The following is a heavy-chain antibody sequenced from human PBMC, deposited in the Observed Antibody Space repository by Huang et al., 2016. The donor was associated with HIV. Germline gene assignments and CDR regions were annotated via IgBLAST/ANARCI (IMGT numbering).Heavy chain of an antibody. CDR2: IIPIFGTA. Sequence: QVQLVQSGAEVKKPGASVKVSCKASGGTFSSYAISWVRQAPGQGRELVGGIIPIFGTANYAQKFQVRVTITTDESTSTAYMELSSLRSEDTAVYYCARVESRRYYDSSGYYYWGQGTLVTVSS. CDR1: GGTFSSYA. CDR3: ARVESRRYYDSSGYYY. V-gene: IGHV1-69*01. D-gene: IGHD3-22*01. J-gene: IGHJ4*02.